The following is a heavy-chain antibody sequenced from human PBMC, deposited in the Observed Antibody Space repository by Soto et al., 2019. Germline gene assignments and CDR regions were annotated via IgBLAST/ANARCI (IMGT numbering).Heavy chain of an antibody. CDR3: ARKYYASCAIIFDY. J-gene: IGHJ4*02. CDR1: GFTYRSYD. V-gene: IGHV3-48*03. D-gene: IGHD3-10*01. Sequence: EVHLVESGGGLVQPGGSLRLSCAVSGFTYRSYDMNWVRQTPGKGLEWLSYISGSGTTIYYADSVKGRFTISRDNAESSLWLQMHSLRAEETAVYYCARKYYASCAIIFDYWGQGVLDTVSS. CDR2: ISGSGTTI.